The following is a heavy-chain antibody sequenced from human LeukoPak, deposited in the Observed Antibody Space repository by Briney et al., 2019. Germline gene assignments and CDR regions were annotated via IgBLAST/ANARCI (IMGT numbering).Heavy chain of an antibody. V-gene: IGHV3-21*01. CDR1: GFTFSSYS. CDR2: ISSSSSYI. J-gene: IGHJ6*03. D-gene: IGHD6-6*01. CDR3: ARELAASYMDV. Sequence: GGSLRLSCAASGFTFSSYSMNWVRQAPGKGLEWVSSISSSSSYIYYADSVKGRFTISRDNAKNSLYLQMNSLRAEDSAVYYCARELAASYMDVWGKGTTVTVSS.